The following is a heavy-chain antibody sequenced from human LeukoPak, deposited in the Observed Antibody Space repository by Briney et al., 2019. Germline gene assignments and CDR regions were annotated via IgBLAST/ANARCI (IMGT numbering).Heavy chain of an antibody. V-gene: IGHV4-61*02. J-gene: IGHJ4*02. CDR1: GGSISSGSYY. D-gene: IGHD2-15*01. Sequence: SETLSLTCTVSGGSISSGSYYWSWIRQPAGKGLEWIGRIYTSGSTNYNPSLKSRVTISVDTSKNQFSLKLSSVTAADTAVYYCAREVVGYCSGGSCYPDWGSTLFDYWGQGTLVTVSS. CDR3: AREVVGYCSGGSCYPDWGSTLFDY. CDR2: IYTSGST.